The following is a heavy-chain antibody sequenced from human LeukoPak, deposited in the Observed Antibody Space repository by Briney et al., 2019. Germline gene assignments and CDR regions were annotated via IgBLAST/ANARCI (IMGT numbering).Heavy chain of an antibody. D-gene: IGHD5-24*01. J-gene: IGHJ4*02. CDR3: VRDGDAYNFDY. V-gene: IGHV3-74*01. CDR2: IYRDGTHT. CDR1: GFTFSSYG. Sequence: AGGSLRLSCAASGFTFSSYGMHWVRQAPGKGLVWVSRIYRDGTHTNYADSVKGRFTISRDNAKNTLYLDMNSLRAEDTAVYYCVRDGDAYNFDYWGQGTLITVSS.